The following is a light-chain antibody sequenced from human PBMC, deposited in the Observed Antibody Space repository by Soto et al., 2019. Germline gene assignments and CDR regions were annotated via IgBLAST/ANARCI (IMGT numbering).Light chain of an antibody. Sequence: QSALTQPASVSGSPGQSITLSCTGTSNDVGGYDYVSWYQQHPGKAPKLMIFDVSNRPSGVSTRFSGSKSGNTASLTISGLQAEYEADYYCNSYLTSNTLVVFGGGTKVTVL. CDR3: NSYLTSNTLVV. CDR1: SNDVGGYDY. J-gene: IGLJ2*01. V-gene: IGLV2-14*03. CDR2: DVS.